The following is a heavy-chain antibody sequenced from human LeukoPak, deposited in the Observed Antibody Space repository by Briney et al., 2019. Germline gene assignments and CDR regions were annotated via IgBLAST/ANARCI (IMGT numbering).Heavy chain of an antibody. Sequence: ASVKVSCKASGYTFTGYYMHWVRQAPGQGFEWMGWINPNSGGTNYAQKFQGRVTMTRNTSISTAYMELSSLRSEDTAVYYCARGIRMVRGVPPVYYFDYWGQGTLVTVSS. J-gene: IGHJ4*02. CDR3: ARGIRMVRGVPPVYYFDY. CDR1: GYTFTGYY. D-gene: IGHD3-10*01. V-gene: IGHV1-2*02. CDR2: INPNSGGT.